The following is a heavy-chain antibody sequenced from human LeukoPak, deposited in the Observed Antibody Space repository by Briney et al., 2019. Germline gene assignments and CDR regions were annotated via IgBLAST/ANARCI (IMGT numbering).Heavy chain of an antibody. J-gene: IGHJ4*02. CDR3: TRDQEGSDY. CDR2: ITRGSSAK. V-gene: IGHV3-48*01. Sequence: PGGSLRLSCVASGFTFSSYSMNWVRQAPGKGLEWVSYITRGSSAKFYADSVKGRYTISRDNAENLLYLQMNSLRAEDTAVYYCTRDQEGSDYWGQGTLVTVSS. CDR1: GFTFSSYS.